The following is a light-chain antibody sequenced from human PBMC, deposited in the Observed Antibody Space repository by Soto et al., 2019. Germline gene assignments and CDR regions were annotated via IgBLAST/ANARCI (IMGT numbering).Light chain of an antibody. Sequence: EIVLTQSPATLSLSPGERATLSCRASQSVSSYLAWYQQKPGQAPRLLIYDASNRATGIPARFSGSGSGTDFTLTISSLGPKDFAVYYCQQRSNWPWTFGKGTKVEIK. J-gene: IGKJ1*01. CDR2: DAS. CDR3: QQRSNWPWT. V-gene: IGKV3-11*01. CDR1: QSVSSY.